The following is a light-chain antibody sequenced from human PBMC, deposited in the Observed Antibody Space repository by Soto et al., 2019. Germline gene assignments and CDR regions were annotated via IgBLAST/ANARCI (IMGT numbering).Light chain of an antibody. CDR3: SSYVSSNRHSV. V-gene: IGLV2-8*01. CDR2: EVS. CDR1: SSDVGGYSF. J-gene: IGLJ1*01. Sequence: QSALTQPPSASGSPGQSVTISCTGTSSDVGGYSFVSWYQQHPGKAPKLMIYEVSKRPSGVPDRFSGSKSGNTASLTVSGLQAEYESDYHCSSYVSSNRHSVFGTATK.